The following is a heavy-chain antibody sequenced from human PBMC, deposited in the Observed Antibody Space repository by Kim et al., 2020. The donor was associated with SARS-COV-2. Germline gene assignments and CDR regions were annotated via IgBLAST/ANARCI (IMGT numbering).Heavy chain of an antibody. CDR2: INSDGSIT. J-gene: IGHJ4*02. Sequence: GGSLRLSCAASVFTFSSHWMHWVRQAPGKGLVWASRINSDGSITSYADSVKGRFTISRDNAKSTLYLQMNSLRVEDTAVYYCARAKSLVGASFDSWGQG. D-gene: IGHD1-26*01. CDR1: VFTFSSHW. V-gene: IGHV3-74*01. CDR3: ARAKSLVGASFDS.